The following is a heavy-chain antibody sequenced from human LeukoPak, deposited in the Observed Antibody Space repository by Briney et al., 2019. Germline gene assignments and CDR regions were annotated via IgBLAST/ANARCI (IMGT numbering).Heavy chain of an antibody. D-gene: IGHD2/OR15-2a*01. J-gene: IGHJ6*02. CDR2: NNPNSGGS. V-gene: IGHV1-2*02. Sequence: ASVKVSCKASGYTFTGYYMHWVRQAPGQGLEWMGWNNPNSGGSNYAQKFQGRVTMTRDTSISTAYMELSRLTSDDTAVYYCARESVLFYYGLDVWGQGTTVTVSS. CDR3: ARESVLFYYGLDV. CDR1: GYTFTGYY.